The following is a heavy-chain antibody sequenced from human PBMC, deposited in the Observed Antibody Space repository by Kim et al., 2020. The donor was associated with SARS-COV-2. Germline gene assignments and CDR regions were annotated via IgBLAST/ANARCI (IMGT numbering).Heavy chain of an antibody. CDR1: TGSIAIITNY. J-gene: IGHJ3*02. Sequence: SETLSLTCTVSTGSIAIITNYWGWIRQPPGKGLEWIASISYSGNTYYNPSLKSRVTISVDTSKSQFSLKLTSVSAADTAVYYCMSHRPSGTYYAASDIWG. D-gene: IGHD1-26*01. V-gene: IGHV4-39*01. CDR3: MSHRPSGTYYAASDI. CDR2: ISYSGNT.